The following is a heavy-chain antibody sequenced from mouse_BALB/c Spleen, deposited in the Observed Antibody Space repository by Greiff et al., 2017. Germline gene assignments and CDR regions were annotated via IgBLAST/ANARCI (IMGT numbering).Heavy chain of an antibody. CDR1: GFTFSSYT. CDR2: ISNGGGST. Sequence: EVLLVESGGGLVQPGGSLKLSCAASGFTFSSYTMSWVRQTPEKRLEWVAYISNGGGSTYYPDTVKGRFTISRDNAKNTLYLQMSSLKSEDTAMYYCARLDYSYAMDYWGQGTSVTVSS. CDR3: ARLDYSYAMDY. D-gene: IGHD1-1*01. J-gene: IGHJ4*01. V-gene: IGHV5-12-2*01.